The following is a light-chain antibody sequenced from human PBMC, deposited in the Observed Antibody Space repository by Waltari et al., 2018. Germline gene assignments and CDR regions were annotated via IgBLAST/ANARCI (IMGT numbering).Light chain of an antibody. CDR1: QRINMF. J-gene: IGKJ4*01. Sequence: DIQLTQSPPSLSASVGDRVTITCRASQRINMFLNWYQQKPGKAPNLLIYGASSLQRGVPSRFSGSGSGTDFTLTISSLHPEDFATYYCQQTYSTHLTFGGGTKVEIK. V-gene: IGKV1-39*01. CDR2: GAS. CDR3: QQTYSTHLT.